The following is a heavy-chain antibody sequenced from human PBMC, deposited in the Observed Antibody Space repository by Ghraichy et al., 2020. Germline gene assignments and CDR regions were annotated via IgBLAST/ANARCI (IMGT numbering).Heavy chain of an antibody. V-gene: IGHV3-53*01. J-gene: IGHJ4*02. Sequence: GGSLRLSCAASGFTVSSNYMSWVRQAPGKGLEWVSVIYSGGSTYYADSVKGRFIISRDNSKNTLYLQMNSLRAEDTAVYYCARDTYYYGSGSYGDWGQGTLVTFSS. CDR3: ARDTYYYGSGSYGD. D-gene: IGHD3-10*01. CDR2: IYSGGST. CDR1: GFTVSSNY.